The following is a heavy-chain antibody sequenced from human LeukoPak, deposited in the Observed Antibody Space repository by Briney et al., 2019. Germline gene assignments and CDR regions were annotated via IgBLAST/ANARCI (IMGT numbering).Heavy chain of an antibody. CDR2: ISTSSYDI. D-gene: IGHD4-17*01. V-gene: IGHV3-21*01. CDR1: GFTFSSYS. J-gene: IGHJ4*02. CDR3: AKISHDYGDSADY. Sequence: GGSLRLSCAASGFTFSSYSMNWVRQAPGKGLEWVSSISTSSYDIYYADSVKGRFTISRDNAKNSLYLQMNSLRAEDTAMYYCAKISHDYGDSADYWGQATLVTVSS.